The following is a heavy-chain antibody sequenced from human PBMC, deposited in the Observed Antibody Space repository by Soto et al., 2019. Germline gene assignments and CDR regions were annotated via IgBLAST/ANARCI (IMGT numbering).Heavy chain of an antibody. V-gene: IGHV3-23*01. CDR1: GFTFSSYA. D-gene: IGHD6-19*01. Sequence: GGSLRLSCAASGFTFSSYAMSWVRQAPGKGLEWVSASSGSGGSTYYADSVKGRFTISRDNSKNTLYLQMSSLRAEDTAVYYCATVGQWREFDYWGQGTLVTVSS. CDR2: SSGSGGST. CDR3: ATVGQWREFDY. J-gene: IGHJ4*02.